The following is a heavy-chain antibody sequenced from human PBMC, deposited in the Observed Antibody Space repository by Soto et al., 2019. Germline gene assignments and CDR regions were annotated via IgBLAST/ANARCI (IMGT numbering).Heavy chain of an antibody. CDR2: IHGGDSNT. D-gene: IGHD6-19*01. CDR1: GYMFTNYW. CDR3: ESRVNSSTGWDY. J-gene: IGHJ4*02. Sequence: PGESLKISCKGSGYMFTNYWIGWVRQMPGKGLEWMGIIHGGDSNTRYSPSFDGQVTISTDKSINTAYLQWSSLKASDTAMYYCESRVNSSTGWDYWGQGTLVTVSS. V-gene: IGHV5-51*01.